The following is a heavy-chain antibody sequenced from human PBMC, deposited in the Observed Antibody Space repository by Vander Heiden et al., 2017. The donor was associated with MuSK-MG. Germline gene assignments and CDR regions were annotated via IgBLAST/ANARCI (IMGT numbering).Heavy chain of an antibody. V-gene: IGHV4-34*01. D-gene: IGHD1-26*01. CDR2: INQSGST. CDR3: ARAPGRGRGPPRGNYYYYMDV. J-gene: IGHJ6*03. CDR1: GGSFRGYY. Sequence: QVQLQQWGAGLLKPSETLSLTCAVYGGSFRGYYWRWIRQPPGKGLEWIGEINQSGSTKYNPSLKSRVTISEDTSKNQFSLKLSSVTAADTAVYYCARAPGRGRGPPRGNYYYYMDVWGKGTTVTVSS.